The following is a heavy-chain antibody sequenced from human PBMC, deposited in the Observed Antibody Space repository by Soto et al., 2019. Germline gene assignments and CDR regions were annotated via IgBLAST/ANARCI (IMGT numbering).Heavy chain of an antibody. Sequence: QVQLVQSGAEVKKPGSSVKVSCKASGGTFSSDAISWVRQAPGQWLQWMGGIIPIFGTANYAQKFQGRVTITADETTSTAYMELSSLRSEDTAVYYCERELGGRDYYGMDVWGQGTTVTVSS. V-gene: IGHV1-69*12. J-gene: IGHJ6*02. CDR2: IIPIFGTA. CDR3: ERELGGRDYYGMDV. D-gene: IGHD2-15*01. CDR1: GGTFSSDA.